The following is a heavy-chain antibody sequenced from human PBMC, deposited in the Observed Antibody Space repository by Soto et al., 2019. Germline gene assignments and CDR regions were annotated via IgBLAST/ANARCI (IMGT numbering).Heavy chain of an antibody. Sequence: GGSLRLSCAASGFTFSSFAMSWVRQAPGKGLECLSLISGSGTPTLYAESVKGRFSVSRDNSKNTLFLEMNNLRVDDTAVYYCARDLDGLHDDTSGPFPRPGWGQGTLVTVSS. V-gene: IGHV3-23*01. CDR1: GFTFSSFA. CDR3: ARDLDGLHDDTSGPFPRPG. J-gene: IGHJ1*01. D-gene: IGHD3-22*01. CDR2: ISGSGTPT.